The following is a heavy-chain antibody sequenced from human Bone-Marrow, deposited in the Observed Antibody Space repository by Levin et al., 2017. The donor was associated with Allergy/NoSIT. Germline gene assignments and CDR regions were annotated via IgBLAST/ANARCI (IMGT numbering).Heavy chain of an antibody. Sequence: EASVKVSCKASGYTFTSYYMHWVRQAPGQGLEWMGIINPSGGSTSYAQKFQGRVTMTRDTSTSTVYMELSSLRSEDTAVYYCAREREKILYSSSLTYYYYGMDVWGQGTTVTVSS. CDR1: GYTFTSYY. CDR3: AREREKILYSSSLTYYYYGMDV. D-gene: IGHD6-13*01. CDR2: INPSGGST. J-gene: IGHJ6*02. V-gene: IGHV1-46*01.